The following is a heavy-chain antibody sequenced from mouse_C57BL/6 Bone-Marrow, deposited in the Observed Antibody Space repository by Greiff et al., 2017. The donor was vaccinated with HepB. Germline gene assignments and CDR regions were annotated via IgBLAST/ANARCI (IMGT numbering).Heavy chain of an antibody. CDR2: IYPGNSDT. CDR1: GYTFTSYW. CDR3: TRIYYYGSSPRYYAMDY. V-gene: IGHV1-5*01. Sequence: VHVKQSGTVLARPGASVKMSCKTSGYTFTSYWMHWVKQRPGQGLEWIGAIYPGNSDTSYNQKFKGKAKLTAVTSASTAYMELSSLTNEDSAVYYCTRIYYYGSSPRYYAMDYWGQGTSVTVSS. J-gene: IGHJ4*01. D-gene: IGHD1-1*01.